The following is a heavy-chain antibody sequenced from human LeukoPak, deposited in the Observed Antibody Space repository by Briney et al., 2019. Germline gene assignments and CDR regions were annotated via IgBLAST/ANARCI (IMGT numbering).Heavy chain of an antibody. Sequence: GGSLRLSCAASGFTFSSYEMNWVRQAPGKGLEWVSYISSSGSTIYYADSVKGRFTISRDNAKNSLYLQMNSLRAADTAVYYCARVRSGSYYYFDSWGQGTLVTVSS. CDR1: GFTFSSYE. CDR2: ISSSGSTI. J-gene: IGHJ4*02. V-gene: IGHV3-48*03. D-gene: IGHD1-26*01. CDR3: ARVRSGSYYYFDS.